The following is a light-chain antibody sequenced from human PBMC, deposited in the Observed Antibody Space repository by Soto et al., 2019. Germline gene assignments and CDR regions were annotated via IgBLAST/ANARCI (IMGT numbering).Light chain of an antibody. Sequence: EIVLTQSPGTLSLSPGERATLSCRASQTITLNYLAWYQQKPGQAPRLLIYGVSTRATGIPDKFSGSGSGKHFTLTISRLEPEDFVVYYCHQYGSSPFTFGPVSKVDI. CDR3: HQYGSSPFT. V-gene: IGKV3-20*01. CDR2: GVS. CDR1: QTITLNY. J-gene: IGKJ3*01.